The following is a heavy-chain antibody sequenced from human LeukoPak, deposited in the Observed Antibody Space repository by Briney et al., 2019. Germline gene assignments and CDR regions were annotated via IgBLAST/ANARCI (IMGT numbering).Heavy chain of an antibody. CDR2: IKSKTDGGTT. Sequence: GGSLRLSCAASGFTFSNAWMSWVHQAPGKGLEWVGRIKSKTDGGTTDYAAPVKGRFTISRDDSKNTLYLQMNSLKTEDTAVYYCTTVTLRLYGMDVWGQGTTVTVSS. J-gene: IGHJ6*02. V-gene: IGHV3-15*01. CDR3: TTVTLRLYGMDV. D-gene: IGHD4-17*01. CDR1: GFTFSNAW.